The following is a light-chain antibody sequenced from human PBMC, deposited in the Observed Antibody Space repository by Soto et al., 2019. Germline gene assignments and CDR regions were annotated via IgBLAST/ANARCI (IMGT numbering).Light chain of an antibody. J-gene: IGKJ2*01. Sequence: ETVMTQSPVTLSLSPGDRATLSCRASHSVRSNLAWYQQKPGQPPRLLIYAASTRATGITGRFSGSGSGTEFTLTISSLQSEDSATYYCQQSYSSRYTFGQGTKLYI. CDR1: HSVRSN. CDR3: QQSYSSRYT. CDR2: AAS. V-gene: IGKV3-15*01.